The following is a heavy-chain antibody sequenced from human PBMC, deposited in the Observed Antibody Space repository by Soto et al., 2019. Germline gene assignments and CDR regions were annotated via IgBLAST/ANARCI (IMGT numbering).Heavy chain of an antibody. Sequence: QLQLQESGPGLVKPSETLSLTCTVSGGSISSSSYYWGWIRQPPGKGLEWIGSIYYSGSTYYNPSLKSRVPLSVDTSKNQLSLKLSSVTAADTAVYYCARGQGLIWFGELLGINWFDPWGQGTLVTVSS. D-gene: IGHD3-10*01. CDR1: GGSISSSSYY. CDR2: IYYSGST. V-gene: IGHV4-39*01. J-gene: IGHJ5*02. CDR3: ARGQGLIWFGELLGINWFDP.